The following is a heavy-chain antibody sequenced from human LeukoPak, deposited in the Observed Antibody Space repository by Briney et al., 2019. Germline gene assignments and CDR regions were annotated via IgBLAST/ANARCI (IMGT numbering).Heavy chain of an antibody. CDR1: GGSLTRTNYY. J-gene: IGHJ4*02. D-gene: IGHD3-10*01. V-gene: IGHV4-61*01. CDR3: ATQQWIGTFHY. CDR2: VSYTGIP. Sequence: SETLSLTCTVSGGSLTRTNYYWSWIRPPPGGGLQWIGYVSYTGIPTYNPSVTSRVTISLATSKSQFSLQLSSVTAADTAIYYCATQQWIGTFHYWGQGALVTVSS.